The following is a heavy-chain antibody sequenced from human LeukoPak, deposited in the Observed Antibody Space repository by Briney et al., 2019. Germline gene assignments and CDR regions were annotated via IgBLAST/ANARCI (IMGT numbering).Heavy chain of an antibody. CDR1: GYTFTAYF. CDR2: ISPDSGGT. V-gene: IGHV1-2*02. Sequence: ASVKVSCKASGYTFTAYFMHWVRQAPGQGLEWMGWISPDSGGTNYAQKFQGRVTMTRDTSISTAYMELSGLRSDGTAVYYCARAYFGYVSGSNFDYWGQGTLVTVSS. CDR3: ARAYFGYVSGSNFDY. J-gene: IGHJ4*02. D-gene: IGHD3-10*01.